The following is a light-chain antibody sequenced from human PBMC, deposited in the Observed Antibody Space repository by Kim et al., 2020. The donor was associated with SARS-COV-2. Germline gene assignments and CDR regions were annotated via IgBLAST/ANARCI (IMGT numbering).Light chain of an antibody. CDR2: DAS. CDR3: QQYNNRQAMT. Sequence: DIQLTQSPSSVSASVGDSVTITCQASQDIRKFLNWYQHKPGKAPELLISDASTLRTGVPSRFSGSASGTHFTITISNLQPEDIATYYCQQYNNRQAMTFGQGTRLEIK. V-gene: IGKV1-33*01. J-gene: IGKJ5*01. CDR1: QDIRKF.